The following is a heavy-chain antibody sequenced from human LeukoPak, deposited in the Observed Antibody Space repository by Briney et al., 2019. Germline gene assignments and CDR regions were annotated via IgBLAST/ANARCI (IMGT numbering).Heavy chain of an antibody. CDR1: GGSISSGSYD. J-gene: IGHJ5*02. Sequence: SEALXLTCSVSGGSISSGSYDWVWIRQPPGKGLEWIGTIYYSGTTYYKPSLKSRLTISVDTSKNQFSLRLSSVSAADTAVYYCAREVDAAAAYNWFDPWGQGTLVTVSS. CDR2: IYYSGTT. CDR3: AREVDAAAAYNWFDP. D-gene: IGHD2-2*01. V-gene: IGHV4-39*07.